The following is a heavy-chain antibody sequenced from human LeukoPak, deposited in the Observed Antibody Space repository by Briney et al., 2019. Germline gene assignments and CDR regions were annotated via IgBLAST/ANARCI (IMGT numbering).Heavy chain of an antibody. CDR3: ARGRYYDYVWGSYRHLYFDY. CDR2: IYYSGST. Sequence: SQTLSLTCTVSGGSISSGGYYWSWIRQHPGKGLEWIGYIYYSGSTYYNPSLKSRVTISVDTSKNQFSLKLSSVTAADTAVYYCARGRYYDYVWGSYRHLYFDYWGQGTLVTVSS. D-gene: IGHD3-16*02. J-gene: IGHJ4*02. CDR1: GGSISSGGYY. V-gene: IGHV4-31*03.